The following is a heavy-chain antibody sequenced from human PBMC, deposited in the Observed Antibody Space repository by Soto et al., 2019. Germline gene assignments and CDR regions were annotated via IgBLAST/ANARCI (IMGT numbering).Heavy chain of an antibody. Sequence: ASVKVSCKASGYTFTSYDINWVRQATGQGLEWMGWMNPNSGNTGYAQKFQGRVTMTRNTSISTAYMELSSLRSEDTAVYYCARGRYSSGWLYDAFDIWGQGTMVTVSS. J-gene: IGHJ3*02. CDR3: ARGRYSSGWLYDAFDI. CDR2: MNPNSGNT. V-gene: IGHV1-8*01. D-gene: IGHD6-19*01. CDR1: GYTFTSYD.